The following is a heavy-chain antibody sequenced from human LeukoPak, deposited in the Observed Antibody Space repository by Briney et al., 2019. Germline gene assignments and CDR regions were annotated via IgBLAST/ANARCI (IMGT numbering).Heavy chain of an antibody. J-gene: IGHJ4*02. V-gene: IGHV3-53*01. CDR2: IYSGGST. Sequence: GGSLRLSCAASGSTTSNNYMNWVRQAPGKGLEWVSIIYSGGSTYYADSVKGRFAISRDNSKNTLYLQMNSLRAEDTAVYYCARVDSGSYFNYYFDSWGQGTLVTVSS. CDR1: GSTTSNNY. D-gene: IGHD1-26*01. CDR3: ARVDSGSYFNYYFDS.